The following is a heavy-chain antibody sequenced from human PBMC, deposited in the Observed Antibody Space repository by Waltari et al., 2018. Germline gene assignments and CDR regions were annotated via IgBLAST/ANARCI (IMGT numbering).Heavy chain of an antibody. CDR2: VDPEDGET. V-gene: IGHV1-69-2*01. J-gene: IGHJ3*02. CDR1: GYTFTDYY. CDR3: ATAARITMVRGVKDAFDI. D-gene: IGHD3-10*01. Sequence: EVQLVQSGAEVKKPGATVKISCKASGYTFTDYYMHWVQQAPGKGLEWMGRVDPEDGETIYAEKFQGRGTITADTSTDTAYMELSSLRSEDTAVYYCATAARITMVRGVKDAFDIWGQGTMVTVSS.